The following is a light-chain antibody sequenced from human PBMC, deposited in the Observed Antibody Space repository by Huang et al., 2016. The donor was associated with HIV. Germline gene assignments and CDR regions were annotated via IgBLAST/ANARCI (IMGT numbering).Light chain of an antibody. CDR1: QSVDNW. V-gene: IGKV1-5*03. CDR2: MAS. Sequence: DIQMTQSPSTLSASVGDTVTISCRASQSVDNWLSWFQQKPGKAPKLLIYMASSLESGVPSRFSGSGSGTYFTLTISSLQPDDFATYYCQQYNHYRTFGQGTKVDIK. J-gene: IGKJ1*01. CDR3: QQYNHYRT.